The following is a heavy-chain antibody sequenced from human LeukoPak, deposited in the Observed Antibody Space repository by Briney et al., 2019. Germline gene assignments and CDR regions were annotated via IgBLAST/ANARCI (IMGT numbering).Heavy chain of an antibody. CDR3: ARGGGSYPRRPSPIDY. J-gene: IGHJ4*02. CDR2: ISYDGSNR. Sequence: GRSLRLSCAASGFTFSSYAMHWVRQAPGKGLEWVAVISYDGSNRYYADSVKGRFTISRDNAKNSLYLQMNSLRAEDTAVYYCARGGGSYPRRPSPIDYWGQGTLVTISS. D-gene: IGHD1-26*01. CDR1: GFTFSSYA. V-gene: IGHV3-30*07.